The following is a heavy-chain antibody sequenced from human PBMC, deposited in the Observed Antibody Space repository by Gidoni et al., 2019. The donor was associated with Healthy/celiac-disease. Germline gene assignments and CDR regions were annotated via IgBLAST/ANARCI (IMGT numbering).Heavy chain of an antibody. J-gene: IGHJ4*02. V-gene: IGHV4-59*01. CDR2: IYYSGST. CDR3: ARAPTRISRFDY. Sequence: QVQLQESGPGLVKPSETLSRTCTVSGGSISSYYWSWIRQPPGKGLEWIGYIYYSGSTDYNPSLRSRVTISVDTSKNQFSLKLSSVAAADTAMYYCARAPTRISRFDYWGQGTLVTVSS. CDR1: GGSISSYY.